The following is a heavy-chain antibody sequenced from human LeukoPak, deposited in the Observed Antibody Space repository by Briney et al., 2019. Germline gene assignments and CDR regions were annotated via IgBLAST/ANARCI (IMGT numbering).Heavy chain of an antibody. CDR3: ASQKYYYNSSGGEFDY. CDR1: GGSFSGYY. V-gene: IGHV4-34*01. CDR2: INHSGST. J-gene: IGHJ4*02. D-gene: IGHD3-22*01. Sequence: SETLSLTCAVYGGSFSGYYWSWIRQPPGKGLEWIGEINHSGSTNYNPSLKSRVTISVDTSKNQFSLKLSSVTAADTAVYYCASQKYYYNSSGGEFDYWGQGTLVTVSS.